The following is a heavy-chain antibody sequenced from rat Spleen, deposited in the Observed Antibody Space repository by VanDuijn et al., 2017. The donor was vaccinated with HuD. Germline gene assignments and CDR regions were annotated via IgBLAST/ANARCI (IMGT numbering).Heavy chain of an antibody. D-gene: IGHD4-3*01. Sequence: EVQLVGSGGGLVQPGRSMKLSCGAAGFTFSTFPMAWVRQAPTKGLEWVATIGSNGGSTFCRDSVKGRFSISRDNAKSTLYLQMDSLRSEDTATYYCSKWGDSGYFDYWGQGVMVTVSS. J-gene: IGHJ2*01. V-gene: IGHV5-46*01. CDR2: IGSNGGST. CDR3: SKWGDSGYFDY. CDR1: GFTFSTFP.